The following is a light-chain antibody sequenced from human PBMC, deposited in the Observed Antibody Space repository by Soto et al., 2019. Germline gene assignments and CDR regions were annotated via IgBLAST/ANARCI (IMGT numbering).Light chain of an antibody. J-gene: IGKJ4*01. V-gene: IGKV1-5*01. CDR1: QSISSW. Sequence: DIQMTQSPSTLSASVGDRVTITCRASQSISSWLAWYQQKPGKAPKLLIYDASSLASGVPSRSSGSGSGTKFTLTISSLQPDDFATYYCQQYNSYPLTFGGGTKVDIK. CDR2: DAS. CDR3: QQYNSYPLT.